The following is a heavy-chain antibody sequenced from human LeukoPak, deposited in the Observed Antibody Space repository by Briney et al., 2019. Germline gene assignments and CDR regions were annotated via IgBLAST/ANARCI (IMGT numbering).Heavy chain of an antibody. D-gene: IGHD3-22*01. Sequence: GRSLRLSCATSGFTFSTYGMHWVRQAPGKGLEWVAVISYDGSNKYYADSVKGRFTISRDNSKNTLYLQMNSLRAEDTAVYYCANTMDYDSSGVDYWGQGTLVTVSS. CDR2: ISYDGSNK. V-gene: IGHV3-30*18. J-gene: IGHJ4*02. CDR3: ANTMDYDSSGVDY. CDR1: GFTFSTYG.